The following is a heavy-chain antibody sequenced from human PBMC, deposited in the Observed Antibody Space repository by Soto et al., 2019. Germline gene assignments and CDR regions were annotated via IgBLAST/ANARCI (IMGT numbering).Heavy chain of an antibody. CDR1: GFTFSSFS. V-gene: IGHV3-21*01. Sequence: GGSLRLSCAASGFTFSSFSMNWVRQAPGKGLEWVSSISSSSSYIYYADSVKGRFTISRDNAKNSLYLQMNSLRAEDTAVYYCARDGDIVVVVAATPLYYYGMDVRCQGTTVTVSS. J-gene: IGHJ6*02. D-gene: IGHD2-15*01. CDR2: ISSSSSYI. CDR3: ARDGDIVVVVAATPLYYYGMDV.